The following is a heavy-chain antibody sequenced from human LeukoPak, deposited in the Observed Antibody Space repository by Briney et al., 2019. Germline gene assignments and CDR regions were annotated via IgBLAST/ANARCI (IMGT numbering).Heavy chain of an antibody. J-gene: IGHJ5*02. Sequence: GRSLRLSCAASGFTFDDYAMHWVRQAPGKGLEWVSGISWNSGTIGYADSAKGRFTISRDNAKNSLYLQMNSLRDDDMALYYCARGNSGSYSQDWFDPWGQGTLVTVSS. D-gene: IGHD1-26*01. CDR3: ARGNSGSYSQDWFDP. V-gene: IGHV3-9*03. CDR2: ISWNSGTI. CDR1: GFTFDDYA.